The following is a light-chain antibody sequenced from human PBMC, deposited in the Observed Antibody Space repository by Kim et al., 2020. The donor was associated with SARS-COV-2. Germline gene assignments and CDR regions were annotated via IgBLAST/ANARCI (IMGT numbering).Light chain of an antibody. V-gene: IGLV1-40*01. Sequence: VTLSWTGSSSNSGAGYDVHWYQQLPGTAPKLLIYGNSNRPSGVPDRFSGSKSGTSASLAITGLQAEDEADYYCQSYDSSLSGSYVFGTGTKVTVL. CDR3: QSYDSSLSGSYV. CDR1: SSNSGAGYD. J-gene: IGLJ1*01. CDR2: GNS.